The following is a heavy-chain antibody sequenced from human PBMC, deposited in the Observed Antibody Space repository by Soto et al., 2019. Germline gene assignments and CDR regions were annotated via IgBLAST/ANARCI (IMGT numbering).Heavy chain of an antibody. CDR1: GGSISSYY. D-gene: IGHD3-3*01. V-gene: IGHV4-59*01. Sequence: SETLSLTCTVSGGSISSYYWSWIRQPPGKGLEWIGYIYYSGSTNYNPSLKSRVTISVDTSKNQFSLKLSSVTAVDTAVYYCARTTYYDFWSGYYFDYWGQGTLVTVSS. CDR2: IYYSGST. J-gene: IGHJ4*02. CDR3: ARTTYYDFWSGYYFDY.